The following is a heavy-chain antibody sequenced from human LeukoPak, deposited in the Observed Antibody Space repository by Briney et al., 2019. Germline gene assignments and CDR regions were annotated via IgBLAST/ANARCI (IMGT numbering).Heavy chain of an antibody. D-gene: IGHD3-9*01. J-gene: IGHJ4*02. Sequence: PSETLSLTCAVNGGSFSGYYWSWIRQPPGKGLEWIGEINHSGSTNYNPSLMSRVTISVDTSKNQFSLKLSSVTAADTAVYYCARHGNFGWLLSDALDYWGQGTLVTVSS. CDR1: GGSFSGYY. CDR3: ARHGNFGWLLSDALDY. CDR2: INHSGST. V-gene: IGHV4-34*01.